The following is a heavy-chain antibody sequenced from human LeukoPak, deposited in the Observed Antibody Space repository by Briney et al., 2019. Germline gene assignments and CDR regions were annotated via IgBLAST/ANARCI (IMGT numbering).Heavy chain of an antibody. CDR2: INPNSGGT. CDR3: AREEDMVRGALDY. Sequence: ASVKASCKASGYTFTGYYMHWVRQAPGQGLEWMGWINPNSGGTNYAQKFQGRVTMTRDTSISTAYMELSRLRSDDTAVYYCAREEDMVRGALDYWGQGTLVTVSS. CDR1: GYTFTGYY. J-gene: IGHJ4*02. V-gene: IGHV1-2*02. D-gene: IGHD3-10*01.